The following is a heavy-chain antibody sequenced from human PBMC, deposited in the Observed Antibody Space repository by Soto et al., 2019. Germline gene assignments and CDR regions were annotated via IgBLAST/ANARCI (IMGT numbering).Heavy chain of an antibody. V-gene: IGHV1-69*01. J-gene: IGHJ4*02. CDR3: AYKTLRPGVGATLHLAY. Sequence: QVQLVQSGAEVKKPGSSVKVSCKASGGTFSSYAISWVRQAPGQGLEWMGGIIPIFGTANYAQKFQGRVTITADASTSTAYMELSTLRSDGTAVYFWAYKTLRPGVGATLHLAYWGQGTLVTVSS. CDR1: GGTFSSYA. D-gene: IGHD1-26*01. CDR2: IIPIFGTA.